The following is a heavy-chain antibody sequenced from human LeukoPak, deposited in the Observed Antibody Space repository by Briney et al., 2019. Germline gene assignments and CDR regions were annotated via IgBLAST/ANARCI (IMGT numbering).Heavy chain of an antibody. Sequence: GGSPRLSCAASGFTFDDYAMHWVRQAPGKGLEWVSGISWNSGSIGYADSVKGRFAISRDNAKSSLYLQMNSLRAEDTALYYCARDRDSSGWYEGFDYWGQGTLVTVSS. CDR1: GFTFDDYA. D-gene: IGHD6-19*01. CDR2: ISWNSGSI. V-gene: IGHV3-9*01. CDR3: ARDRDSSGWYEGFDY. J-gene: IGHJ4*02.